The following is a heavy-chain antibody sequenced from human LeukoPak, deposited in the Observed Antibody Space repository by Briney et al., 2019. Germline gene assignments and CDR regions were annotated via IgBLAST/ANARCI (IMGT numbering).Heavy chain of an antibody. D-gene: IGHD4-23*01. CDR2: INPSGGST. CDR1: GYTFTSYY. Sequence: GASVKVSCKASGYTFTSYYMHWVRQAPGQGLEWMGIINPSGGSTSYAQKFQGRVTMTRDTSTSTVYMELSSLRSEDTAVYYCARVGVTDYGGNSVDGMDVWGQGTTVTVSS. J-gene: IGHJ6*02. CDR3: ARVGVTDYGGNSVDGMDV. V-gene: IGHV1-46*01.